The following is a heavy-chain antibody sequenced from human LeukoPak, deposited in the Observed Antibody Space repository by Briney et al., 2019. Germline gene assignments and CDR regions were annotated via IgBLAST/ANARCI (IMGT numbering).Heavy chain of an antibody. CDR2: IYYSGST. J-gene: IGHJ4*02. CDR3: ARVAYGSGSSPYFDY. CDR1: GGSISSGSYY. Sequence: PSETLSLTCTVSGGSISSGSYYWGWIRQPPGKGLEWIGSIYYSGSTYYNPSLKSRVTISVDTSKNQFSLKLSSVTAADTAVYYCARVAYGSGSSPYFDYWGQGTLVTVSS. V-gene: IGHV4-39*01. D-gene: IGHD3-10*01.